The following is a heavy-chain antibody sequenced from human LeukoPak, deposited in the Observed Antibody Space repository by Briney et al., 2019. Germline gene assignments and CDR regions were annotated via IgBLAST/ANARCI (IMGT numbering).Heavy chain of an antibody. V-gene: IGHV3-30-3*01. Sequence: GGSLRLSCAASGFTFSSYAMHWVRQAPGKGLEWVAVISYDGSNKYYADSVKGRFTISRDNSKNTLYLQMNSLRAEDTAVYYCARGPLDTAMVLFDFWGQGTLVTVSS. CDR2: ISYDGSNK. CDR1: GFTFSSYA. D-gene: IGHD5-18*01. CDR3: ARGPLDTAMVLFDF. J-gene: IGHJ4*02.